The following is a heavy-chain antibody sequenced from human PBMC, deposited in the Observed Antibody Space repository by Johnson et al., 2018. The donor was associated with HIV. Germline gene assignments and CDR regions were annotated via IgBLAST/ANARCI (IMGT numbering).Heavy chain of an antibody. Sequence: QVQLVESGGGLVKPGGSLRLSCAASGFIFRDYYMSWIRQAPGKWLEWVSYISSSGKSTNYADSVKGRFTISRENAKNSLYLQMNSLRAGDTAVYYCARGLSSGYSGYAFDIWGQGTMVTVSS. CDR2: ISSSGKST. D-gene: IGHD3-22*01. CDR1: GFIFRDYY. J-gene: IGHJ3*02. V-gene: IGHV3-11*06. CDR3: ARGLSSGYSGYAFDI.